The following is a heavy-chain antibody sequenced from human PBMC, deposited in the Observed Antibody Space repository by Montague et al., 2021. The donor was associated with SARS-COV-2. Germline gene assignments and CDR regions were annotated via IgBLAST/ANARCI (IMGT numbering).Heavy chain of an antibody. V-gene: IGHV4-59*11. CDR2: FDHSGDT. CDR3: ARQNSGTDHYDAFDF. CDR1: GGSISGHY. Sequence: SETLSLTCSVSGGSISGHYWSWIRQPPGKGLEWIGNFDHSGDTKYNPSLKSRATISVDTSKNQFALRLHSVTAADTAVYYCARQNSGTDHYDAFDFWGQGTMVTVSS. J-gene: IGHJ3*01. D-gene: IGHD1-26*01.